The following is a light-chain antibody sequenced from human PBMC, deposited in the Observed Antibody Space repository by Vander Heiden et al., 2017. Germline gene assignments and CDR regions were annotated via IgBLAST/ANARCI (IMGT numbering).Light chain of an antibody. J-gene: IGLJ2*01. CDR2: SGD. V-gene: IGLV1-47*02. Sequence: VLTQPRTASGTPGQRVTISCSASSPKIGSNSVYWHQTLRGTAAQLLMFSGDQRPSGVPDGFSGSKTGTSASLEISGLRSEDEANYYCARWDDGLSVVVFGGGTKLTVL. CDR3: ARWDDGLSVVV. CDR1: SPKIGSNS.